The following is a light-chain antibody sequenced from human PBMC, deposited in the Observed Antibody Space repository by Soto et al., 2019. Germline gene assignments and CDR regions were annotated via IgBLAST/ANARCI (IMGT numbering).Light chain of an antibody. Sequence: DIQMTQSPSTLSASVGDRVTITCRASQSISSWLAWYQQKPGKAPKLLIYDASSLESGVPSRFSGSGSGTEFTLTISSLQPDDFATYYCQQHQSYWTFXQGTKLDIK. J-gene: IGKJ1*01. CDR2: DAS. CDR3: QQHQSYWT. CDR1: QSISSW. V-gene: IGKV1-5*01.